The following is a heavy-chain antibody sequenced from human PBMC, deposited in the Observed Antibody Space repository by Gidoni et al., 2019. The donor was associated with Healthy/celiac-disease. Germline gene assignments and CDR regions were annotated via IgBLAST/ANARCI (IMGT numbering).Heavy chain of an antibody. CDR1: GGSFSGYY. Sequence: QVQLQQWGAGLLKPSETLSLTCAVYGGSFSGYYWSWIRQPPGKGLEWIGEINHSGSTNYNPSLKSRVTISVDTSKNQFSLKLSSVTAADTAVYYCARDAGDLGNNNNWFDPWGQGTLVTVSS. CDR2: INHSGST. D-gene: IGHD7-27*01. V-gene: IGHV4-34*01. CDR3: ARDAGDLGNNNNWFDP. J-gene: IGHJ5*02.